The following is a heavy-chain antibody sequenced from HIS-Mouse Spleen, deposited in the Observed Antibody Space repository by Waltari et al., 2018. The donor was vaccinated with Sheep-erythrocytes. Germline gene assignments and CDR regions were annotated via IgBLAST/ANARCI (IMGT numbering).Heavy chain of an antibody. CDR1: GGSISSSSYY. J-gene: IGHJ5*02. CDR2: FYYSGST. Sequence: QLQLQESGPGLVKPSETLSLTCTVSGGSISSSSYYWGWIRQPPGKGLEWIGSFYYSGSTYYHPSLESRVTISVDTSKNQFSLKLGSVTAADTAVYYCARVPPGYYDFWSGPTGPRWFDPWGQGTLVTVSS. D-gene: IGHD3-3*01. CDR3: ARVPPGYYDFWSGPTGPRWFDP. V-gene: IGHV4-39*07.